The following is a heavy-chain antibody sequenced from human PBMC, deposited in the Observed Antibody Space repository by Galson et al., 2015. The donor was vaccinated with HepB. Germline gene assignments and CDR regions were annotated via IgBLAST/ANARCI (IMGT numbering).Heavy chain of an antibody. J-gene: IGHJ4*02. D-gene: IGHD3-3*01. CDR1: GFTVSDNY. CDR2: IYTGGRT. CDR3: ARDSPHYDFWRGYFDH. V-gene: IGHV3-66*02. Sequence: LRLSCAASGFTVSDNYMSWVRQAPGKGLEWVSLIYTGGRTYYADSVKGRFTISRDYSKNMLFLQMNSLRSEDTAVYYCARDSPHYDFWRGYFDHWGQGTLVTVSS.